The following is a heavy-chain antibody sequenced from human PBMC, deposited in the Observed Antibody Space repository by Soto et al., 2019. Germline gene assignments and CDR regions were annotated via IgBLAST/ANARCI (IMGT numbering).Heavy chain of an antibody. CDR2: HNGYNGQT. Sequence: ASVKVSCKASENTFSTYLVHWVRQVHGQGLEWMGWHNGYNGQTEYSQKFRGRVTITRDTSAKTAYLGLRSLTSEDTAVYYCAGPHDRAGLGTWGQGTLVTVSS. CDR1: ENTFSTYL. V-gene: IGHV1-3*01. J-gene: IGHJ5*02. D-gene: IGHD1-1*01. CDR3: AGPHDRAGLGT.